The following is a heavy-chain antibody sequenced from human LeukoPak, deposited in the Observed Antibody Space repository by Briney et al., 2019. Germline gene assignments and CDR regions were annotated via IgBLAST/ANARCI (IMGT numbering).Heavy chain of an antibody. CDR3: ARYSNGWAYIDF. CDR2: TYYRSKWYN. Sequence: SQTLSLTCAISGDSVSSNSGAWNWIRQSPSRGLEWLGRTYYRSKWYNDYAVSVKSRITIKSDTSKNQFSLQLNSVTPEDTAVYYCARYSNGWAYIDFWGQGTLVTVSS. V-gene: IGHV6-1*01. D-gene: IGHD6-19*01. J-gene: IGHJ4*02. CDR1: GDSVSSNSGA.